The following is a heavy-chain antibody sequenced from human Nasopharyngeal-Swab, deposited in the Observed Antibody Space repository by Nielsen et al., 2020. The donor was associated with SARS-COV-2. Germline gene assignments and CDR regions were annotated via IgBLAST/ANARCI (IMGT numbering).Heavy chain of an antibody. V-gene: IGHV3-49*04. Sequence: GGSLRLSCTTFGFTTGDYVINWGRQAPGKGLEWGGFIRTKPYGATTEYAASVKGRFTISRDDSTSVAYLQMNSLQTEDTGVYYCTRDHFGIEVFSRPHFDYWGQGALVTVSS. CDR1: GFTTGDYV. J-gene: IGHJ4*02. CDR3: TRDHFGIEVFSRPHFDY. CDR2: IRTKPYGATT. D-gene: IGHD3-22*01.